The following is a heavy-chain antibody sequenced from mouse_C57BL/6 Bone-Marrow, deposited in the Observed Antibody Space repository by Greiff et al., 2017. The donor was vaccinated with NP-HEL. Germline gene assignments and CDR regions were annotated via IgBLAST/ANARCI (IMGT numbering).Heavy chain of an antibody. CDR3: ARGVPYYAMDY. Sequence: QVQLQQSGAELVRPGTSVKVSCKASGYAFTNYLIEWVKQRPGQGLEWIGVINPGSGGTTYTEKFKGKATLTADKSTSTAYMQLSSLTSEDSAVYFCARGVPYYAMDYWGQGTSVTVSS. D-gene: IGHD2-14*01. V-gene: IGHV1-54*01. J-gene: IGHJ4*01. CDR1: GYAFTNYL. CDR2: INPGSGGT.